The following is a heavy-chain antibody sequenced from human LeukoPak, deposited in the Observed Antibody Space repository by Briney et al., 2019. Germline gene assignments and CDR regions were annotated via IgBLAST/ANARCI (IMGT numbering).Heavy chain of an antibody. J-gene: IGHJ4*02. CDR3: ARDRPNYYGSDGHYYRRDGDY. D-gene: IGHD3-22*01. CDR1: GFTFSIYA. CDR2: ITSRGEST. V-gene: IGHV3-23*01. Sequence: GGSLRLSCAASGFTFSIYAMSWVRQAPGKGLQWVSSITSRGESTWYVDPVKGRFTITRDNSENTLYLQMHSLRAEDTAVYYCARDRPNYYGSDGHYYRRDGDYWGRGTLVSVSS.